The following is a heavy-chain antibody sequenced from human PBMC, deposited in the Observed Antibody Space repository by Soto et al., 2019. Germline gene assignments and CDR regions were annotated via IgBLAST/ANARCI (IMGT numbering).Heavy chain of an antibody. D-gene: IGHD1-26*01. CDR2: IYYSGST. CDR3: ARQHVRGRTIAGAAEF. J-gene: IGHJ4*02. Sequence: PSETLSLTCTVSGGSISSGDYYWSWNRQPPGKGLEWIGYIYYSGSTYYNPSLKSRVTISVDTSKNQLFLNLSSVTAADTTMYYCARQHVRGRTIAGAAEFWGQGTLVTVSS. V-gene: IGHV4-30-4*01. CDR1: GGSISSGDYY.